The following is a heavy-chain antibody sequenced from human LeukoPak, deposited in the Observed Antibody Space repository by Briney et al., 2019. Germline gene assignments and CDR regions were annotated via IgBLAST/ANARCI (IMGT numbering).Heavy chain of an antibody. V-gene: IGHV3-23*01. CDR3: AKDLSGNPDY. J-gene: IGHJ4*02. CDR1: GFTFSSYA. Sequence: PGGSLRLSCAASGFTFSSYAMGWVRQAPGKGLEWVSAISGSGGSTYYADSVKGRFTISRDNSQNTLYLEMNSLRAEYTAVYYCAKDLSGNPDYWGQGTLVTVSS. D-gene: IGHD4-23*01. CDR2: ISGSGGST.